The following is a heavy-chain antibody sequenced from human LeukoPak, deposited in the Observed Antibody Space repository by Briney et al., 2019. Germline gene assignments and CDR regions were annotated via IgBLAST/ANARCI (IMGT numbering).Heavy chain of an antibody. V-gene: IGHV3-23*01. Sequence: GGSLRLSCAASGFTFSSYSMNWVRQAPGKGLEWVSAISGSGGSTYYADSVKGRFTISRDNSKNTLYLQMNSLRAEDTAVYYCAKDGEYSSSGNWFDPWGQGTLVTVSS. CDR2: ISGSGGST. CDR1: GFTFSSYS. D-gene: IGHD6-6*01. J-gene: IGHJ5*02. CDR3: AKDGEYSSSGNWFDP.